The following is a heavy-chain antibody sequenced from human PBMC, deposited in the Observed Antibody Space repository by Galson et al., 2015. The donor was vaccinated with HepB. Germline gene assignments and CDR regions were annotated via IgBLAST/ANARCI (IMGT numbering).Heavy chain of an antibody. D-gene: IGHD3-10*01. Sequence: SLRLSCAASGFTFSNYWMHWVRQPPGKGLVWVSRVKSDGETADYADSVKGRFPISRDNAKNRLFLHMDSLTVDDTAVYFCARTITPAPIPLFDSWGQGTLVTVSS. CDR3: ARTITPAPIPLFDS. V-gene: IGHV3-74*01. CDR2: VKSDGETA. J-gene: IGHJ4*02. CDR1: GFTFSNYW.